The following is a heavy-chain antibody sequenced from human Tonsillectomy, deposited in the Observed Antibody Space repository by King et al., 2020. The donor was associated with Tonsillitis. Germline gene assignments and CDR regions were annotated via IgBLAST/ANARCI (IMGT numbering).Heavy chain of an antibody. J-gene: IGHJ5*02. CDR3: ARDYCTNGVCSWFDP. V-gene: IGHV1-2*02. CDR1: GYTFSGYY. D-gene: IGHD2-8*01. Sequence: QLVQSGAEVKKPGASVKVSCKASGYTFSGYYMHWGRQAPGQGLDWMGLINPNSGGTHYAQKFQGRVTLTRDTSISTAYMELSRLRSDDTAVYYCARDYCTNGVCSWFDPWGQGTLVTVSS. CDR2: INPNSGGT.